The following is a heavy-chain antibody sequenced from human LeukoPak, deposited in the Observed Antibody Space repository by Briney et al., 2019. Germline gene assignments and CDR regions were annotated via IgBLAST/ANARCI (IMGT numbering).Heavy chain of an antibody. Sequence: GGSLRLSCAASGFTFSDYAMHWVRQAPGKGLEWVAIISYDGSDKSYAESVKGRFTISRDKSKNTLYLQMNSLRTEDTAVYYCAKDVDTWFDPWGQGTLVTVSS. CDR2: ISYDGSDK. J-gene: IGHJ5*02. D-gene: IGHD5-18*01. CDR1: GFTFSDYA. V-gene: IGHV3-30*18. CDR3: AKDVDTWFDP.